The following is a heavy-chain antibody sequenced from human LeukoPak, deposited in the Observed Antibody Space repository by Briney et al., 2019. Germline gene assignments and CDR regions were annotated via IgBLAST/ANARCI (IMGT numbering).Heavy chain of an antibody. CDR1: GGTFSSYA. D-gene: IGHD3-22*01. CDR2: IIPIFGTA. CDR3: ARDALTGYYDSSGYYSYYHYGMAV. Sequence: ASVKVSCTASGGTFSSYAISGVRQAPGQGLEWMGGIIPIFGTANYAQRFQGRVTITADASTSTAYMELSSLRPEDTAVYYCARDALTGYYDSSGYYSYYHYGMAVWGQGTTVTVSS. J-gene: IGHJ6*02. V-gene: IGHV1-69*13.